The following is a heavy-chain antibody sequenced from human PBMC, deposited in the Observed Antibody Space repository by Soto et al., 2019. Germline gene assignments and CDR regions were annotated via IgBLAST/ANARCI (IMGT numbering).Heavy chain of an antibody. CDR1: GFSLSSSGMG. CDR3: AHSPFYDSSGYPDY. V-gene: IGHV2-5*01. D-gene: IGHD3-22*01. J-gene: IGHJ4*02. Sequence: ESGPTLVNPTQTLTLTCTFSGFSLSSSGMGVGWIRQPPGKALEWLALIYWNDDKRYSPSLKSRLTITKDTSKNQVVLTMTNMDPVDTATYYCAHSPFYDSSGYPDYWGQGTLVTVSS. CDR2: IYWNDDK.